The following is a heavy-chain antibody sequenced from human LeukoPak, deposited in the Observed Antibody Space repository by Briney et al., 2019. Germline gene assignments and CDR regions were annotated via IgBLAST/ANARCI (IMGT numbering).Heavy chain of an antibody. CDR1: GFTFSSYW. J-gene: IGHJ4*02. CDR2: IKQDGSEK. D-gene: IGHD5-18*01. Sequence: PGGSLRLSCAASGFTFSSYWMSWVRQAPGKGLEWVANIKQDGSEKYYVDSVKGRFNISRDNAKNSLYLQMNSLRAEDTAVYYCARWAYSFGSGGYYFDYWGQGTLVTVSS. V-gene: IGHV3-7*01. CDR3: ARWAYSFGSGGYYFDY.